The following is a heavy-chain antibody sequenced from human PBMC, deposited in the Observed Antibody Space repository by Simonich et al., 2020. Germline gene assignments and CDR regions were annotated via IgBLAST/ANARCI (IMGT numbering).Heavy chain of an antibody. D-gene: IGHD1-1*01. V-gene: IGHV4-34*01. Sequence: QVQLQQWGAGLLKPSETLSLTSAVYGGSFSGYSWSWIRQPPGKGLEWIGEINHSGSTNYNPSLKGRVTISVDTSKNQFSLKLSSVTAADTAVYYCARGKGWKNAFDIWGQGTMVTVSS. J-gene: IGHJ3*02. CDR2: INHSGST. CDR1: GGSFSGYS. CDR3: ARGKGWKNAFDI.